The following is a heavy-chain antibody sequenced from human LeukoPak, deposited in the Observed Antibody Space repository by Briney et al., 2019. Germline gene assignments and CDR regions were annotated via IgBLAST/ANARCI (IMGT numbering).Heavy chain of an antibody. J-gene: IGHJ6*02. CDR2: ISSGRGTI. D-gene: IGHD2-2*01. Sequence: GGSLRLSCAASGFTFSIYSMNWVRQAPGKGLEWVSSISSGRGTIYYADSVKGRFTISRDTAKNSLYLQMNSLRAEDTAVYCCARESQLFYGMDVWGQGTTVTVSS. V-gene: IGHV3-48*01. CDR1: GFTFSIYS. CDR3: ARESQLFYGMDV.